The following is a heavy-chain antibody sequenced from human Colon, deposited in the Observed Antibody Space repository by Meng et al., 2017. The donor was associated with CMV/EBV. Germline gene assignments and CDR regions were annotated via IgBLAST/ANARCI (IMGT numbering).Heavy chain of an antibody. CDR3: GRAGARGVPIDV. Sequence: QVQLQESGPGLVKPSETLSLTRTVSGGSISGHYWTWIRRPAGEGLQWLGRIYSNGRIDENYSLRSRVTISVDTSKNQLSLRLTPVTAADTAVYYCGRAGARGVPIDVWGRGTLVTVSS. CDR1: GGSISGHY. D-gene: IGHD3-10*01. J-gene: IGHJ1*01. V-gene: IGHV4-4*07. CDR2: IYSNGRI.